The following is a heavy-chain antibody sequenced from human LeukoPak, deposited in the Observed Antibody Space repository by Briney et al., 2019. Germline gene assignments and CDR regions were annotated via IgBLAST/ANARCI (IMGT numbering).Heavy chain of an antibody. D-gene: IGHD3-9*01. CDR2: ISRSDGTT. J-gene: IGHJ4*02. CDR3: ARARVLRYFDWLFRPYFDY. CDR1: GFTFSSYA. Sequence: GGSLRLSCAGSGFTFSSYAMTWVRQAPGTGLEWVSSISRSDGTTYYADSVKGRFTISRDNSKNTLYLQMNSLRAEDTAVYYCARARVLRYFDWLFRPYFDYWGQGTLVTVSS. V-gene: IGHV3-23*01.